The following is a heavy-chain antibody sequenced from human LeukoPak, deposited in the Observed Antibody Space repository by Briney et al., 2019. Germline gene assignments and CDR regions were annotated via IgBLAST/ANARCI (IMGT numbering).Heavy chain of an antibody. J-gene: IGHJ4*02. CDR1: GLTFSSHT. CDR2: VTNGGTT. D-gene: IGHD6-6*01. Sequence: PGGSLRLSCAASGLTFSSHTMNWVRQAPGKGLEYISSVTNGGTTYYADSVKGRFTISRDNSKSTLYLQMDSLRAEDTAVYYCAQRIAVRPFPFGNWGQGTLVTVSS. CDR3: AQRIAVRPFPFGN. V-gene: IGHV3-23*01.